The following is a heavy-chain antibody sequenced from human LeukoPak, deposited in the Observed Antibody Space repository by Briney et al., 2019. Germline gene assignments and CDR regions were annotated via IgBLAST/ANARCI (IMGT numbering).Heavy chain of an antibody. CDR3: ARDRDYGTFDY. Sequence: GGSLRLSCAASGFTFSRNGMAWVRQAPGKGLEWVSSISVSGTYIYYTDSVKGRFTISRDNAKNSLYLEMNSLRSDDTAIYYCARDRDYGTFDYWGQGTLVTVSS. CDR1: GFTFSRNG. V-gene: IGHV3-21*01. CDR2: ISVSGTYI. J-gene: IGHJ4*02. D-gene: IGHD4-17*01.